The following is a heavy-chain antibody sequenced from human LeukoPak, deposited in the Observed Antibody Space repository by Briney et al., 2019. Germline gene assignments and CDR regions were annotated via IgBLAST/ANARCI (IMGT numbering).Heavy chain of an antibody. V-gene: IGHV3-23*01. CDR1: GFPFSSHG. J-gene: IGHJ4*02. CDR2: ISPGGGPT. Sequence: GGSLRLSCAGSGFPFSSHGMNWVRQAPGKGLEWVSGISPGGGPTYYTDSVKGRFTISRDDSKNTLYLQMKNLRAEETAVYYCAKDGAWLRFDDWGQGILVTVSS. D-gene: IGHD5-12*01. CDR3: AKDGAWLRFDD.